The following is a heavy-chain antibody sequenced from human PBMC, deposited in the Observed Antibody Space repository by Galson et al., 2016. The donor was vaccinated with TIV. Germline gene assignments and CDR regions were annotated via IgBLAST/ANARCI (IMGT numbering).Heavy chain of an antibody. CDR2: ISYDGNEE. D-gene: IGHD2-15*01. CDR3: ASGVVAHTYYFYGMDV. CDR1: GFTFNTYP. V-gene: IGHV3-30-3*01. J-gene: IGHJ6*02. Sequence: LRLSCAASGFTFNTYPMHWVRQAPGKGLEWVAIISYDGNEEYYANSVEGRFTISRDDSKNTLYLQMTSLRHEDTAVYYCASGVVAHTYYFYGMDVWGQGTTVTVSS.